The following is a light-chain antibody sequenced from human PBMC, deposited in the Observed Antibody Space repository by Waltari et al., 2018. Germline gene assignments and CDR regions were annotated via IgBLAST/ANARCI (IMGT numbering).Light chain of an antibody. Sequence: DIVMTQSPDSLAFSLGSRATINCKSSESVLYSSNNKNYLAWYQQKPGQPPNLLIYWASTRESGVPDRFSGSGSGSDFTLTISSLQAEDVAVYYCQQFYSTPRTFGQGTKLEI. J-gene: IGKJ2*02. CDR3: QQFYSTPRT. CDR2: WAS. V-gene: IGKV4-1*01. CDR1: ESVLYSSNNKNY.